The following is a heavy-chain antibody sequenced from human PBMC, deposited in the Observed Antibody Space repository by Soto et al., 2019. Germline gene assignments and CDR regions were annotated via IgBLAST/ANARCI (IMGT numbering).Heavy chain of an antibody. CDR2: IYPGDSDT. CDR1: GYSFTSYW. J-gene: IGHJ6*02. CDR3: AVVATMVRGALHGMDV. Sequence: GESLKISCKGSGYSFTSYWIGWARQMPGKGLEWMGIIYPGDSDTRYSPSFQGQVTISADKSISTAYLQWSSLKASDTAMYYCAVVATMVRGALHGMDVWGQGTTVTVSS. V-gene: IGHV5-51*01. D-gene: IGHD3-10*01.